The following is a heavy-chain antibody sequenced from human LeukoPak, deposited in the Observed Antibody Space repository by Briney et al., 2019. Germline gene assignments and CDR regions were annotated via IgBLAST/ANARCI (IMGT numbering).Heavy chain of an antibody. D-gene: IGHD4-17*01. J-gene: IGHJ5*02. CDR3: VRSRSGTYGWFEP. V-gene: IGHV4-59*01. CDR2: IYYTGNT. CDR1: GGSISGYY. Sequence: PSETLSLTCTVSGGSISGYYWSWIRQPPGKGREWFGFIYYTGNTNYNPSLESRLTISVDTSNNQFSLKVSSVTAADTALYYCVRSRSGTYGWFEPWGQGTLVTVSS.